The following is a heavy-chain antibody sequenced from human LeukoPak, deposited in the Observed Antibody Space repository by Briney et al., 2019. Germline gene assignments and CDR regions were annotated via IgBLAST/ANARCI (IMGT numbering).Heavy chain of an antibody. CDR2: IKQDGSQK. CDR1: GFTFSTYW. Sequence: GGSLRLSCAASGFTFSTYWMTWVRQAPGKGLEWAANIKQDGSQKYYVDSVKGRFTISRDNAKNSLYLQVNSLRAEDTAIYYCTRDFSSGDWSQGTLVTVSS. CDR3: TRDFSSGD. D-gene: IGHD3-3*01. J-gene: IGHJ4*02. V-gene: IGHV3-7*01.